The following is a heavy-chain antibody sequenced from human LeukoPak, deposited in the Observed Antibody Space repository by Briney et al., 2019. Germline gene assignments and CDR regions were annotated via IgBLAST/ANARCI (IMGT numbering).Heavy chain of an antibody. V-gene: IGHV3-30*02. CDR1: GFTFSSYG. CDR3: ARDFADTAMVTADP. J-gene: IGHJ5*02. D-gene: IGHD5-18*01. Sequence: PGGSLRLSCAASGFTFSSYGMHWVRQAPGKGLEWVAFIRYDGSNKYYADSVKGRFTISRDNAKNSLYLQMNSLRAEDTAVYYCARDFADTAMVTADPWGQGTLVTVSS. CDR2: IRYDGSNK.